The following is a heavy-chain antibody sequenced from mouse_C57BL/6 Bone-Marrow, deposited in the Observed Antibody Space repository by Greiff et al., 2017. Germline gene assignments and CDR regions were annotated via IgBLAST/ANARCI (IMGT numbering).Heavy chain of an antibody. CDR2: ISGGGGNT. D-gene: IGHD4-1*02. CDR1: GFTFSSYT. V-gene: IGHV5-9*01. Sequence: EVQGVESGGGLVKPGGSLKLSCAASGFTFSSYTMSWVRQTPEKRLEWVATISGGGGNTYYPDTVKGRFTISRDNAKNTLYLQMSSLRSEDTALYYCGRHQLRFDYWGQGTTLTVSS. CDR3: GRHQLRFDY. J-gene: IGHJ2*01.